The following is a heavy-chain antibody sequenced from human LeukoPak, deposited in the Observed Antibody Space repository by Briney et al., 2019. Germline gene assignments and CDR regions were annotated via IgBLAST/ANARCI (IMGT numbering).Heavy chain of an antibody. CDR2: INHSGST. V-gene: IGHV4-34*01. D-gene: IGHD6-19*01. CDR1: GGSFSGYY. CDR3: ARGRAVADY. J-gene: IGHJ4*02. Sequence: SETLSLTCAVYGGSFSGYYWSWIRQPPGKGLEWIGEINHSGSTNYNPSLKSRVTISVDTSKNQFSLKLSSVTAADTAVYYGARGRAVADYWGQGTLVTVSS.